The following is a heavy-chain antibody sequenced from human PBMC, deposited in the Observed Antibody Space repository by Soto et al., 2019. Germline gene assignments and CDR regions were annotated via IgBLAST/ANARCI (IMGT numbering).Heavy chain of an antibody. CDR1: GGSFSIYY. Sequence: SETLSLTCAVYGGSFSIYYWSWIRQPPGKGLEWIGEINHSGSTNYNPSLKGRFTISRDNSKNTVYLQMNSLRGEDTAVYYCARAFRHLSNMDVWGQGTTVTVSS. CDR3: ARAFRHLSNMDV. J-gene: IGHJ6*02. CDR2: INHSGST. V-gene: IGHV4-34*01. D-gene: IGHD6-6*01.